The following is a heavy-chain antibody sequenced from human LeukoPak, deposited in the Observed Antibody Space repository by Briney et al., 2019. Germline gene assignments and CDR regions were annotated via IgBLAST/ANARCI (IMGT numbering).Heavy chain of an antibody. CDR1: GYTFTSYG. CDR2: ISAYNGNT. Sequence: ASVKVSCKASGYTFTSYGISWVRPAPGQGLEWMGWISAYNGNTNYAQKLQGRVTMTTDTSTSTAYMELRSLRSDDTAVYYCARYSGIAVAGTGWFDPWGQGTLVTVSS. V-gene: IGHV1-18*01. CDR3: ARYSGIAVAGTGWFDP. D-gene: IGHD6-19*01. J-gene: IGHJ5*02.